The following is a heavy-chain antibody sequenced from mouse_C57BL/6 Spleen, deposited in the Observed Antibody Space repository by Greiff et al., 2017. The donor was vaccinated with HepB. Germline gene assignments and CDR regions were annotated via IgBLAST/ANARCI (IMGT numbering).Heavy chain of an antibody. V-gene: IGHV5-9*01. J-gene: IGHJ4*01. CDR1: GFTFSSYT. CDR3: ARQRYSSYAMDY. CDR2: ISGGGGNT. D-gene: IGHD2-12*01. Sequence: EVQVVESGGGLVKPGGSLKLSCAASGFTFSSYTMSWVRQTPEKRLEWVATISGGGGNTYYPDSVKGRFTISRDNAKNTLYLQMSSLRSEDTALYYCARQRYSSYAMDYWGQGTSVTVSS.